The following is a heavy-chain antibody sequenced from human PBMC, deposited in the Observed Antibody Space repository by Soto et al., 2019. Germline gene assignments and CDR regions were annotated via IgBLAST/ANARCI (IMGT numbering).Heavy chain of an antibody. J-gene: IGHJ5*02. CDR1: GGSISSSSYY. CDR3: ARHLGYSSGWYGGWFDP. V-gene: IGHV4-39*01. D-gene: IGHD6-19*01. CDR2: IDYSGST. Sequence: PSETLSLTCTVSGGSISSSSYYWGWIRQPPGKGLEWIGSIDYSGSTYYNPSLKSRVTTSVDTSKNQCSLKLSSVTAADTAVYYCARHLGYSSGWYGGWFDPWGQGTLVTVSS.